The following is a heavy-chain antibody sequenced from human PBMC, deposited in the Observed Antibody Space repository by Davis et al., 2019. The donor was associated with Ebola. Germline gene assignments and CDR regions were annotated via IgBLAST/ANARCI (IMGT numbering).Heavy chain of an antibody. J-gene: IGHJ4*02. CDR2: ISGRGGTT. V-gene: IGHV3-23*01. CDR1: GFTFNKYA. Sequence: PGGSLRLSCPASGFTFNKYAMSWVRQAPGKGLEWVSVISGRGGTTYYADSVKGRFTISRDNFKNMLYLQMNSLRAEDTALYFCAKDGWLDYYDGLTYWGQGALVTVSS. CDR3: AKDGWLDYYDGLTY. D-gene: IGHD3-22*01.